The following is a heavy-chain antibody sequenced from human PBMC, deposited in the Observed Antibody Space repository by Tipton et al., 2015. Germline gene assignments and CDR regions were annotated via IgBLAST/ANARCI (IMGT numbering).Heavy chain of an antibody. D-gene: IGHD3-3*01. V-gene: IGHV3-23*01. CDR3: AKDVDFWSGYAVN. Sequence: SLRLSCAASGFTFNDYAVHWVRQASGKGLEWVSAVSGSGGTTNYAESVKGRFTISRDNSNNTLYLQMNSLRAEDTAIYYCAKDVDFWSGYAVNWGQGTLVTVSS. CDR1: GFTFNDYA. J-gene: IGHJ4*02. CDR2: VSGSGGTT.